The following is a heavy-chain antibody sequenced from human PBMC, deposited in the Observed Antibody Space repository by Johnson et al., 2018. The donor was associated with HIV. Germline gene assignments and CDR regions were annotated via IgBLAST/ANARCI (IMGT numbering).Heavy chain of an antibody. J-gene: IGHJ3*01. CDR1: GFNFSSYA. D-gene: IGHD1-1*01. CDR2: ISYDGSNK. CDR3: ARKGTLGAFDV. Sequence: QVQLVESGGGVVQPGRSLRFSCAASGFNFSSYAMHWVRQAPGKGLEWVAVISYDGSNKYYADSVRGRFTISRDTSKNTLYLQMNSLRAEDTAVYYCARKGTLGAFDVWAPGTMVTVSS. V-gene: IGHV3-30*04.